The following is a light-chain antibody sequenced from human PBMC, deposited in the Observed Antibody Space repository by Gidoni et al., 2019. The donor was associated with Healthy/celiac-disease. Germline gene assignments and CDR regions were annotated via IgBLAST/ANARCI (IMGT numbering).Light chain of an antibody. CDR2: AAS. CDR1: ISSY. Sequence: ISSYLNWYQQKPGKAPKLLIYAASSLQGGVPSRFSGSGSGTDFTLTISSLQPEDFATYYCQQSCSTPWTFGQGTKVEIK. CDR3: QQSCSTPWT. V-gene: IGKV1-39*01. J-gene: IGKJ1*01.